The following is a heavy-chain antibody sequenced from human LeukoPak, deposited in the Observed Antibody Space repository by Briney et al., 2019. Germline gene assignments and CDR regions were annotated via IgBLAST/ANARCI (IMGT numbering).Heavy chain of an antibody. J-gene: IGHJ4*02. CDR3: ARLLLSRTFDY. CDR2: TMAVGSEN. V-gene: IGHV3-7*01. CDR1: GFTFSSYW. D-gene: IGHD3-10*01. Sequence: GRSLRLSCAAAGFTFSSYWMSWVRQAPGKGLGWVANTMAVGSENYYVDSLKGRFTISRDNAKNSLFRQMNSQGAEDTAGYYCARLLLSRTFDYWGQGDLVTVSS.